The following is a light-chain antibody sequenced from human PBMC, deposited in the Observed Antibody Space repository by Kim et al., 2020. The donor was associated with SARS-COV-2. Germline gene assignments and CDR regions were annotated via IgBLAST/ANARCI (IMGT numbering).Light chain of an antibody. Sequence: ASVGDKVTITCRASQYIKNYLAWYRQKPGKVPEVLIYAASILQSGVPSRISGSGSGTDFTLTINSLQPEDVATYYCQKYNSAPWTFGQGTKVDIK. J-gene: IGKJ1*01. CDR3: QKYNSAPWT. V-gene: IGKV1-27*01. CDR2: AAS. CDR1: QYIKNY.